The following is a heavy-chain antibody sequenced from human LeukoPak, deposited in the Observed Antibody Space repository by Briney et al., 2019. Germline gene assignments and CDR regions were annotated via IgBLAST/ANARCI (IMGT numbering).Heavy chain of an antibody. J-gene: IGHJ5*02. Sequence: PSETLSLTCTVSGGSISSSSYYWGWIRQPPGKGLEWIGSIYYSGSTYYNPSLKSRVTISVDTSKNQFSLKLSSVTAADTAVYYCARARGGVQLRGVSARNWFDPWGQGTLVTVSS. D-gene: IGHD5-18*01. CDR2: IYYSGST. CDR1: GGSISSSSYY. CDR3: ARARGGVQLRGVSARNWFDP. V-gene: IGHV4-39*01.